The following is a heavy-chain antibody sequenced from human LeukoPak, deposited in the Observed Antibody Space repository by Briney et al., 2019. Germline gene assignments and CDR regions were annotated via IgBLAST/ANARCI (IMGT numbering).Heavy chain of an antibody. J-gene: IGHJ4*02. CDR2: IYSGGRT. CDR1: GLIVSSNY. D-gene: IGHD5-12*01. V-gene: IGHV3-53*01. Sequence: GGSLRLSCAASGLIVSSNYMSWVRQAPGKGLEWVSTIYSGGRTYYGDSVKGRFVISTDTSMNMLYLQMNNLRVEDTALYYCARGDYSGYDFDYWGQGTLVTVSS. CDR3: ARGDYSGYDFDY.